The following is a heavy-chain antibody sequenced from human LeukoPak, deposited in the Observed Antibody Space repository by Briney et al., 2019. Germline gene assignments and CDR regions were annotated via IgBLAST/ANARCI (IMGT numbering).Heavy chain of an antibody. Sequence: RGSLRLSCAASGFSFSTYAMHWVRQAPGKGLEWVAVISYDGNEKFYADSVKGRLTISRDNSKNTLYLQMNDLRAEDTAVYYAARGRLYYGSGSPTDFEYWGQRTLVTVSS. CDR3: ARGRLYYGSGSPTDFEY. J-gene: IGHJ4*02. D-gene: IGHD3-10*01. CDR1: GFSFSTYA. V-gene: IGHV3-30-3*01. CDR2: ISYDGNEK.